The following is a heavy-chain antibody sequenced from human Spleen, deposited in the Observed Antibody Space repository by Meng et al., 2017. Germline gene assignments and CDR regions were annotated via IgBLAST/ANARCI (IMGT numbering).Heavy chain of an antibody. J-gene: IGHJ4*02. CDR3: AHRSNYYDSSGYYYTV. D-gene: IGHD3-22*01. CDR2: IYWDDDK. Sequence: IVKESASPVVTPTQTPIDTCYFFGVSLTTREGGVGCSRQPPGKALEWLALIYWDDDKRYSPSLKSRLTITKDTSKNQVVLTMTNMDPVDTATYYCAHRSNYYDSSGYYYTVWGQGTLVTVSS. V-gene: IGHV2-5*02. CDR1: GVSLTTREGG.